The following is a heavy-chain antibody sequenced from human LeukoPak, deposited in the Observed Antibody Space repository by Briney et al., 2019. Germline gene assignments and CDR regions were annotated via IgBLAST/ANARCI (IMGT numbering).Heavy chain of an antibody. Sequence: SVKVSCTASGGTFSSYAISWVRQAPGQGLEWMGGIIPIFGTANYAQKFQGRVTITADESTSTAYMGLSSLRSEDTAVYYCARITGGYDKLRYYYYYGMDVWGQGTTVTVSS. CDR3: ARITGGYDKLRYYYYYGMDV. J-gene: IGHJ6*02. V-gene: IGHV1-69*13. D-gene: IGHD5-12*01. CDR1: GGTFSSYA. CDR2: IIPIFGTA.